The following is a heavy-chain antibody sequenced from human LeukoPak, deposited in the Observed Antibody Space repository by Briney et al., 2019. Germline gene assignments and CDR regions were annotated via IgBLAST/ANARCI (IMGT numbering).Heavy chain of an antibody. CDR1: GGTFSSYA. CDR2: IIPIFGTA. V-gene: IGHV1-69*01. CDR3: ARGSYTLGYQPY. Sequence: ASVKVSCKASGGTFSSYAISWVRQAPGQGLEWMGGIIPIFGTANYAQKFQGRVTITADESTSTAYMELSSLRSEDTAVYYCARGSYTLGYQPYWGQGTPVTVSS. J-gene: IGHJ4*02. D-gene: IGHD7-27*01.